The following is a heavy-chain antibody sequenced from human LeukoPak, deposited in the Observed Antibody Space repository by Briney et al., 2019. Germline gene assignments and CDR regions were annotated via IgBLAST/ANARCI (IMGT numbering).Heavy chain of an antibody. D-gene: IGHD2-8*02. CDR2: ISQDGGEK. V-gene: IGHV3-7*01. Sequence: GGSLRLSCAASGFTISNYWMNWVRQAPGKGLEWVAHISQDGGEKYYADSVKGRFTISRDNTKNSLFLHAHSLRAEDTAVYYCARDSYWALEYWGQGALVTVSS. J-gene: IGHJ4*02. CDR3: ARDSYWALEY. CDR1: GFTISNYW.